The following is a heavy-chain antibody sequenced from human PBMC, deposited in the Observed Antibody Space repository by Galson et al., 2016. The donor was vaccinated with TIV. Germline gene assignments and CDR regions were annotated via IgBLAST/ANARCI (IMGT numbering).Heavy chain of an antibody. Sequence: TLSLTRTVSGGSMTNDDYYWSWVRQSPGKGLEWIGYIHYSGSTDYNPSLKNRVAISADTSKNQFSLNLNSVTAADTAVYYCARIVVVLVNFDSWGQGALVTVSS. CDR1: GGSMTNDDYY. D-gene: IGHD2-21*01. J-gene: IGHJ4*02. V-gene: IGHV4-30-4*08. CDR3: ARIVVVLVNFDS. CDR2: IHYSGST.